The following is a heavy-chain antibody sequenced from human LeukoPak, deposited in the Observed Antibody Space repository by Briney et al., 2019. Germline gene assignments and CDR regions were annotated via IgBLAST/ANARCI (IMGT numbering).Heavy chain of an antibody. Sequence: GGSRRLSCAASGFTFSTYAMSWVRQAPGKGLEWVSSFSGSGGSTYYADSVKGRFTISRDNSKNTLYLQMNSLRAEDTAVYYCAKDLGMQVWFPLWGQGTLVTVSS. J-gene: IGHJ4*02. D-gene: IGHD5-18*01. CDR1: GFTFSTYA. CDR3: AKDLGMQVWFPL. V-gene: IGHV3-23*01. CDR2: FSGSGGST.